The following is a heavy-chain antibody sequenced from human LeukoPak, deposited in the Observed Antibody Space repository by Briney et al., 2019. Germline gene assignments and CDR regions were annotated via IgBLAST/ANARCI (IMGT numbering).Heavy chain of an antibody. V-gene: IGHV4-39*01. J-gene: IGHJ4*02. CDR3: ARLGVFGVVSDS. Sequence: SETLSLTCTVSGGSISSSSYYWGWIRQPPGKGLEWIGSIYYSGSTYYNPSLKSRVTISVDTSKNQFSLKLSSVTAADTAVYYCARLGVFGVVSDSWGQGILVTVSS. CDR2: IYYSGST. D-gene: IGHD3-3*01. CDR1: GGSISSSSYY.